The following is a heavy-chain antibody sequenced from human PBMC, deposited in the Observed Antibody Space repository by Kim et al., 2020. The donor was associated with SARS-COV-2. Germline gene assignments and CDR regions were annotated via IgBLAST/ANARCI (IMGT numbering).Heavy chain of an antibody. CDR2: ISAYNGNT. CDR1: GYTFTSYA. CDR3: ARTQPSLGYCSGGSCSRLDI. J-gene: IGHJ3*02. Sequence: ASVKVSCKASGYTFTSYAISWVRQAPGQGLEWMGWISAYNGNTNYAQKLQGRVTMTTDTSTSTAYMELRRLRSDDTAVYFCARTQPSLGYCSGGSCSRLDIWGQGTMVTVSS. D-gene: IGHD2-15*01. V-gene: IGHV1-18*01.